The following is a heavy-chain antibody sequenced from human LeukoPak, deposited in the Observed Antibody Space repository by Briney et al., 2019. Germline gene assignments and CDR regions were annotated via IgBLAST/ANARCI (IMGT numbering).Heavy chain of an antibody. CDR3: ARFPNYDFWSGYTTLDY. CDR2: INPNSGGT. D-gene: IGHD3-3*01. V-gene: IGHV1-2*02. J-gene: IGHJ4*02. Sequence: ASVKVSCKASGYTFTGYYMHWVRQAPGQGLERMGWINPNSGGTNYAQKFQGRVTMTRDTSISTAYMELSRLRSDDTAVYYCARFPNYDFWSGYTTLDYWGQGTLVTVSS. CDR1: GYTFTGYY.